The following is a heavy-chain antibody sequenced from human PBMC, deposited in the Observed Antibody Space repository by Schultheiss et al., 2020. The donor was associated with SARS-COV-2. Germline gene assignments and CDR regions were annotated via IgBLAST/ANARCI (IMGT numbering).Heavy chain of an antibody. CDR2: IYYSGST. D-gene: IGHD3-9*01. CDR3: ARGQLLQYFDWLLSGFDY. CDR1: GGSISSGSYY. V-gene: IGHV4-31*03. J-gene: IGHJ4*02. Sequence: SETLSLTCTVSGGSISSGSYYWSWIRQHPGKGLEWIGYIYYSGSTYYNPSLKSRVTMPVDTSKNQFSLKLSSVTAADTAVYYCARGQLLQYFDWLLSGFDYWGQGTLVTVSS.